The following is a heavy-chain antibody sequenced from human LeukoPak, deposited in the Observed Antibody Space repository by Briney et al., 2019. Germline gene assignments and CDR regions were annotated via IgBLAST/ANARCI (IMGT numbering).Heavy chain of an antibody. V-gene: IGHV3-74*01. D-gene: IGHD5-12*01. CDR3: TTIRPDY. J-gene: IGHJ4*02. CDR1: GFTFSSYW. CDR2: IKYDDSDT. Sequence: GGSLGLSCAASGFTFSSYWMHWVRQAPGKGLVWVSRIKYDDSDTHYADSVKGRFTISRDNAKNTLYLQMNSLSAEDTAVYYCTTIRPDYWGQGTLVTVSS.